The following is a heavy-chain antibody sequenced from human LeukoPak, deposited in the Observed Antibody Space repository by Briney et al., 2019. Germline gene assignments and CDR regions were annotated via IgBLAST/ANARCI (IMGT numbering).Heavy chain of an antibody. CDR3: ARVPRASSSWYSWFDP. J-gene: IGHJ5*02. Sequence: SETLSLTCAVYGGSFSGYYWSWIRQPPGKGLEWIGEINHSGSTDYNPSLKSRVTISVDTSKNQFSLKLSSVTAADTAVYYCARVPRASSSWYSWFDPWGQGTLVTVSS. CDR1: GGSFSGYY. V-gene: IGHV4-34*01. CDR2: INHSGST. D-gene: IGHD6-13*01.